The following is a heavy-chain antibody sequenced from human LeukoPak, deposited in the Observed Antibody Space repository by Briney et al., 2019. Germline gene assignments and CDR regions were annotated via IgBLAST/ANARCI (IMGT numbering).Heavy chain of an antibody. CDR1: GFTFSSYS. D-gene: IGHD6-19*01. CDR3: ARAWNALAVAGTAYYYYMDV. J-gene: IGHJ6*03. Sequence: GGSLRLSCAASGFTFSSYSINWVRQAPGKGLEWVSSISSSSSYIYYADSVKGRFTISRDNAKNSLHLQMNSLRAEDTAVYYCARAWNALAVAGTAYYYYMDVWGKGTTVTVSS. CDR2: ISSSSSYI. V-gene: IGHV3-21*01.